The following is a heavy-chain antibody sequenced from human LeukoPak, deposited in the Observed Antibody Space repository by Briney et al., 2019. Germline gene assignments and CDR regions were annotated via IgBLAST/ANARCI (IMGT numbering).Heavy chain of an antibody. CDR2: INHSGST. CDR3: ARDRYYYVSGSYRLFDY. J-gene: IGHJ4*02. Sequence: KPSETLSLTCAVYGGSFGGYYWSWIRQPPGKGLEWIGEINHSGSTNYNPSLKSRVTMSVDTSKNQFSLKLSSVTAADTAVYYCARDRYYYVSGSYRLFDYWGQGTLVTVSS. CDR1: GGSFGGYY. V-gene: IGHV4-34*01. D-gene: IGHD3-10*01.